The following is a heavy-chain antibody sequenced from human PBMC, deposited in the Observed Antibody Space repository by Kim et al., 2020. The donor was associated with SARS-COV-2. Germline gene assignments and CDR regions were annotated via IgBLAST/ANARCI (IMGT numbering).Heavy chain of an antibody. CDR1: GFTFGDYA. D-gene: IGHD6-19*01. Sequence: GGSLRLSCTTSGFTFGDYAMSWFRQAPGKGLEWVGFIRNKAYGGTTEYAASVKGRFAISRDDSKSIAYLQMDSLKTEDTAVYYCTIAVAGYYYGMDVWGQGTTVTVSS. V-gene: IGHV3-49*03. J-gene: IGHJ6*02. CDR3: TIAVAGYYYGMDV. CDR2: IRNKAYGGTT.